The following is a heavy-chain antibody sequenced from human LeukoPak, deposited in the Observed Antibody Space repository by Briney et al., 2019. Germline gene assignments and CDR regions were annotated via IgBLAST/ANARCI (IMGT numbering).Heavy chain of an antibody. V-gene: IGHV3-23*01. CDR2: IRSGGGSS. CDR1: GFTFSSHD. J-gene: IGHJ4*02. Sequence: GGSLRLSCAASGFTFSSHDMSWVRQAPGKGLEWVSAIRSGGGSSFYADSVKGRFTISRDNPRNTLYLQMNSLRAEDTAVYYCAKGPPFSSSWYFDYWAQGTLVTVSS. D-gene: IGHD6-13*01. CDR3: AKGPPFSSSWYFDY.